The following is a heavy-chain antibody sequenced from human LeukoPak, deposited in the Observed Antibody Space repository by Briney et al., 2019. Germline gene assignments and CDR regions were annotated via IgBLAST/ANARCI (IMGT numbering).Heavy chain of an antibody. Sequence: GGSLRFSCAASGFTFSSYEMNWVRQAPGKGLEWVSYISSSGSTIYYADSVKGRFTISRDNAKNSLDLQMNSLRAEDTAVYYCAREDSSGKTLDYWGQGTLVTVSS. CDR3: AREDSSGKTLDY. CDR1: GFTFSSYE. CDR2: ISSSGSTI. V-gene: IGHV3-48*03. J-gene: IGHJ4*02. D-gene: IGHD6-19*01.